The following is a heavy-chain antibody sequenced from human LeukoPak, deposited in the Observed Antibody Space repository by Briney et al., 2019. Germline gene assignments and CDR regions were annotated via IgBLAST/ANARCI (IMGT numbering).Heavy chain of an antibody. Sequence: PSETLSLTCTVSGGSISSGSYYWSWIRQPAGKGLEWIGRIYTSGSTNYNPSLKSRVTISVDTSKNRFSLKLSSVTAADTAVYYCARVAAAGSFGNDYWGQGTLVTVSS. J-gene: IGHJ4*02. D-gene: IGHD6-13*01. CDR3: ARVAAAGSFGNDY. CDR1: GGSISSGSYY. V-gene: IGHV4-61*02. CDR2: IYTSGST.